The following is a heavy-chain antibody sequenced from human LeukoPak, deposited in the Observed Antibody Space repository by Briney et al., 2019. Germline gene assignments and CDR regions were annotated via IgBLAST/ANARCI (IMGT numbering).Heavy chain of an antibody. CDR3: ARESGDAFDI. CDR2: IYYRGST. CDR1: GGTISSGGYY. J-gene: IGHJ3*02. V-gene: IGHV4-61*08. Sequence: SQTLSLTCAVSGGTISSGGYYWSWIRQPPGKSRELIGYIYYRGSTNYNPSLKSRVTISVDTTNNQFSLNLSSVTAADTAVYYCARESGDAFDIWGQGTRVTVSS.